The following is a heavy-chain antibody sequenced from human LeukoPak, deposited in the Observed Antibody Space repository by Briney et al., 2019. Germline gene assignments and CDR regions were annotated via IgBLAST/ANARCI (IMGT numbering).Heavy chain of an antibody. CDR1: GFTFNNYA. Sequence: GGSLRLSCAASGFTFNNYAMSWVRQAPGKGLEWVSAISGSGGATYYADSVKGRFTISRDNSKNTLFLHMNSLRVEDTAVYYCAKARIAATIYPKEVNFDYWGQGTLVTVSS. D-gene: IGHD5-12*01. CDR2: ISGSGGAT. J-gene: IGHJ4*02. CDR3: AKARIAATIYPKEVNFDY. V-gene: IGHV3-23*01.